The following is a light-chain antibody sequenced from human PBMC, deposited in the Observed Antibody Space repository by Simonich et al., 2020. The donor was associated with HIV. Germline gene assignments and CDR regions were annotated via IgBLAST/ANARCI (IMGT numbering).Light chain of an antibody. CDR1: SSDVGGYNF. V-gene: IGLV2-8*01. J-gene: IGLJ3*02. Sequence: QSALTQPPSASGSPGQSVTISCTGTSSDVGGYNFVSWYHQHPGKAPKLMIYEDSKRPAGVPERFSGSKSDNTASLTISGLQADDEANYYCSSYAGIYTFWVFGGGSKLTVL. CDR2: EDS. CDR3: SSYAGIYTFWV.